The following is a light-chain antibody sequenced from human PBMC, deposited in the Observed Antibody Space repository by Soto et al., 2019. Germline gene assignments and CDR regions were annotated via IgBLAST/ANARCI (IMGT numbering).Light chain of an antibody. CDR1: QSVTNN. CDR3: QQYYSYPRT. CDR2: GVS. J-gene: IGKJ1*01. Sequence: PGERATLSCRASQSVTNNYLAWYQQKPGQAPRLLIHGVSTRATGIPARFSGSGSGTEFTLTISCLQSEDFATYYCQQYYSYPRTFGQGTKVDIK. V-gene: IGKV3-15*01.